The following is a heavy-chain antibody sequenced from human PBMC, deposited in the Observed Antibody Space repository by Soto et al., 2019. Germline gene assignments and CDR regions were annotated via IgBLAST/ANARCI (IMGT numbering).Heavy chain of an antibody. V-gene: IGHV1-8*01. CDR1: GYTFTSYD. Sequence: QVQLVQSGAEVKKPGASVKVSCKASGYTFTSYDIKWVRQATGQGLEWMGWMNPSTGSTGFAQKFQGRVTMISNTSIRTAYLELSSLTAEDTAVYYCARGRLVAGTVDYWGQGTLVTVSS. D-gene: IGHD6-19*01. CDR2: MNPSTGST. CDR3: ARGRLVAGTVDY. J-gene: IGHJ4*02.